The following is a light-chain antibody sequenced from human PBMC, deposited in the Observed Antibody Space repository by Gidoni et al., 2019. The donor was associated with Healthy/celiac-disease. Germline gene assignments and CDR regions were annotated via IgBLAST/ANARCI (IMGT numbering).Light chain of an antibody. CDR3: QAWDSGTAV. CDR1: KLGDKY. Sequence: SYDLTQPPSVSVSPGKTASITCSGDKLGDKYACWYQPKPGQSPVLVMYQDTKRPSGIPERFSGSNSGNTATLTISGTQAMDEADYYCQAWDSGTAVFGGGTKLTVL. V-gene: IGLV3-1*01. CDR2: QDT. J-gene: IGLJ2*01.